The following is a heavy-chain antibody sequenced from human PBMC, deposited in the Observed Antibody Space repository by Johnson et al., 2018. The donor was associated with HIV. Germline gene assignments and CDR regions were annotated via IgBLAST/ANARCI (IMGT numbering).Heavy chain of an antibody. CDR2: INWNSGSI. V-gene: IGHV3-9*01. D-gene: IGHD2/OR15-2a*01. Sequence: VQLVESGGGLVQPGRSRRLSCAASGFTFDDYAMHWVRQAPGKGLEWVSGINWNSGSIGYADSVTGRFTISRDNAKNSLYLQMNSLRAEDTALYYCAKVLLPQDAFDIWGQGTMVTVSS. J-gene: IGHJ3*02. CDR1: GFTFDDYA. CDR3: AKVLLPQDAFDI.